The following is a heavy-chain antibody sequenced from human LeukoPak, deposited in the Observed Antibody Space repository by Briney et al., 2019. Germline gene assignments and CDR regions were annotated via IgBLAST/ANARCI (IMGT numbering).Heavy chain of an antibody. Sequence: GESLKISCKGSGFTSYWISWVRQAPGQGLEWMGWISAYNGNTNYAQKLQGRVTMTTDTSTSTAYMELRSLRSDDTAVYYCARDGAVAGTNRFDPWGQGTLVTVSS. CDR3: ARDGAVAGTNRFDP. J-gene: IGHJ5*02. CDR1: GFTSYW. D-gene: IGHD6-19*01. V-gene: IGHV1-18*04. CDR2: ISAYNGNT.